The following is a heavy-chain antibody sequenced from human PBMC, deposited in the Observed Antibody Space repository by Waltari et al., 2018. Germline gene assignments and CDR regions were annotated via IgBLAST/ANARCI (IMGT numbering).Heavy chain of an antibody. CDR2: ISASRAAI. D-gene: IGHD6-19*01. CDR1: GFTFGVFS. J-gene: IGHJ4*02. CDR3: ATEPAPGAGINY. Sequence: EVQLVESGGGFVQPGGSLRLSCLGSGFTFGVFSMHWIRQAPGWGLEWVADISASRAAIYYAESVKGRFTISRDNAKNSLFLQMTNLGVEDTAVYYCATEPAPGAGINYWGQGILVTVSS. V-gene: IGHV3-48*01.